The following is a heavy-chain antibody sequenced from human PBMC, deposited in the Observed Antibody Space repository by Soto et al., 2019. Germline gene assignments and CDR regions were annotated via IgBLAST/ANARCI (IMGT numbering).Heavy chain of an antibody. V-gene: IGHV3-74*01. D-gene: IGHD4-17*01. Sequence: GGSLRLSCAASGFTFSSYWMHWVRQAPGKGLVWVSRINSDGSSTSYADSVKGRFTISRDNAKNTLYLKMNSLRAEDTDVYYCARDGGDYAVDYWGQGTLVTVSS. CDR2: INSDGSST. CDR3: ARDGGDYAVDY. J-gene: IGHJ4*02. CDR1: GFTFSSYW.